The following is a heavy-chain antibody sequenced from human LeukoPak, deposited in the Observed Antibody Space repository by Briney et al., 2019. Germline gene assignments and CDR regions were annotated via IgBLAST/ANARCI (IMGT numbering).Heavy chain of an antibody. Sequence: SETLSLTCTVSGGSISSYYWSWIRQPPGKGLEWIGYIYYSGSTNYNPSLKSRVTISVDTSKNQFSLQLNSVTPEDTAVYYCASYDSSGSIRWGQGTLVTVSS. CDR3: ASYDSSGSIR. CDR2: IYYSGST. J-gene: IGHJ4*02. D-gene: IGHD3-22*01. CDR1: GGSISSYY. V-gene: IGHV4-59*12.